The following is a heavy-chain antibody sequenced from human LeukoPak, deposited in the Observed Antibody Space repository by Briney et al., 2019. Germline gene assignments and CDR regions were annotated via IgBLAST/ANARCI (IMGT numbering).Heavy chain of an antibody. V-gene: IGHV4-59*08. D-gene: IGHD1-26*01. CDR2: IYYSGSA. Sequence: SETLSLICSVSGGSISSYYWSWIRQPPGKRLEWIGYIYYSGSANYNPSLNSRVTISLETSKNQFSLTLSSVTAADTAVYYCAGISGSYSSGDYWGQGTLVTVSS. J-gene: IGHJ4*02. CDR1: GGSISSYY. CDR3: AGISGSYSSGDY.